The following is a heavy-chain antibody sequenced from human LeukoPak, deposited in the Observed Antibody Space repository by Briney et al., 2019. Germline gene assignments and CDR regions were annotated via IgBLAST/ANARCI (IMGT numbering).Heavy chain of an antibody. V-gene: IGHV1-2*02. CDR3: ARVQRRNSGDDITTFDY. CDR1: GYTFTGYY. Sequence: GASVKVSCKASGYTFTGYYMHWVRQAPGQGLEWMGWINPNSGGTNYAQKFQGRVTMTRDTSISTAYMELSRLRSDDTAVYYCARVQRRNSGDDITTFDYWGQGTLVIVSS. D-gene: IGHD2-21*02. CDR2: INPNSGGT. J-gene: IGHJ4*02.